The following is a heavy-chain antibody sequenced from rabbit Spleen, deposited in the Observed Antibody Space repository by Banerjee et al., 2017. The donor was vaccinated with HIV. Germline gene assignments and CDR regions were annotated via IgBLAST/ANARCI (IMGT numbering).Heavy chain of an antibody. V-gene: IGHV1S40*01. CDR2: IYPDGSGST. CDR1: GFDLSSYYY. Sequence: QSLVESGGDLVKPGASLTLTCTASGFDLSSYYYMCWVRQAPGKGLEWIGCIYPDGSGSTAYASWARGRFTISKTSSTTVTLQMTSLTAADTATYVCARGSAAMTMVITGYYLTLWGPGTLVTVS. J-gene: IGHJ4*01. D-gene: IGHD2-1*01. CDR3: ARGSAAMTMVITGYYLTL.